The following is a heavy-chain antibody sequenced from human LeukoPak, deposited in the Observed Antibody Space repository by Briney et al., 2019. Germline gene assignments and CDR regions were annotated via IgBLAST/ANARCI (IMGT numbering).Heavy chain of an antibody. CDR2: IYYSGST. D-gene: IGHD4-17*01. J-gene: IGHJ4*02. CDR1: GGSISSGDYY. CDR3: ARARTVTTYPLSSYYFDY. V-gene: IGHV4-30-4*01. Sequence: PSETLSLTCTVSGGSISSGDYYWSWIRQPPGKGLEWIGYIYYSGSTYYNPSLKSRVTISVDTSKNQFSLKLSSVTAADTAVYYCARARTVTTYPLSSYYFDYWGQGTPVTVSS.